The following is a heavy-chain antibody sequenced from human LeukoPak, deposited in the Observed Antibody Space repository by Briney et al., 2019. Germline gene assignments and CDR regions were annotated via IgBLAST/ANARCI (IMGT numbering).Heavy chain of an antibody. J-gene: IGHJ5*02. CDR1: GFTFSSYS. Sequence: PGGSLRLSCAASGFTFSSYSMNWVRQAPGKGLEWVSYISSSSSTIYYADSVKGRFTISRDNSKNTLYLQMNSLRAEDTAVYYCARDFAQQPRNWFDPWGQGTLVTVSS. D-gene: IGHD6-13*01. CDR2: ISSSSSTI. CDR3: ARDFAQQPRNWFDP. V-gene: IGHV3-48*01.